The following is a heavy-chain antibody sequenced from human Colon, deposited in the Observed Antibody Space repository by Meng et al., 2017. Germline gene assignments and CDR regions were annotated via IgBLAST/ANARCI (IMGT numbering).Heavy chain of an antibody. J-gene: IGHJ4*02. CDR2: ISGGYNTI. CDR1: GFTFSDYY. V-gene: IGHV3-11*04. Sequence: GGSLRLSCAASGFTFSDYYMSWIRQAPGKGLEWVSYISGGYNTIYYADSVKGRFTISRDNANNSVYLQMGSLRAEDTAVYYCARGVRNYSGTSAYLTYWGQGTLVTVSS. CDR3: ARGVRNYSGTSAYLTY. D-gene: IGHD3-22*01.